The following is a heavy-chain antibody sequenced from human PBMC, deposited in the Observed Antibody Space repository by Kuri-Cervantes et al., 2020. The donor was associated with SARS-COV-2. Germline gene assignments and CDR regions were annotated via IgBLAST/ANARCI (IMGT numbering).Heavy chain of an antibody. J-gene: IGHJ4*02. Sequence: PCAASGFTFSSYAMSWVRQAPGKGLEWVSAISGSGGSTYYADSVKGRFTISRDNSKNTLYLQMDSLRAEDTAVYYCVKETALRFLDGFDYWGQGTLVTVSS. CDR3: VKETALRFLDGFDY. D-gene: IGHD3-3*01. CDR1: GFTFSSYA. CDR2: ISGSGGST. V-gene: IGHV3-23*01.